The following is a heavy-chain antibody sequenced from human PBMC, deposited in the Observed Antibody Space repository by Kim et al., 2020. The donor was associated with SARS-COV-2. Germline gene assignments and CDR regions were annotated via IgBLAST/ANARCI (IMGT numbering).Heavy chain of an antibody. D-gene: IGHD3-10*01. Sequence: ASVKVSCKASGYTFTSYGISWVRQAPGQGLEWMGWISAYNGNTNYAQKLQGRVTMTTDTSTSTAYMELRSLRSDDTAVYYCTRDPPPLGSAEFYGMDVWGQGTTVTVSS. CDR1: GYTFTSYG. J-gene: IGHJ6*02. CDR2: ISAYNGNT. V-gene: IGHV1-18*04. CDR3: TRDPPPLGSAEFYGMDV.